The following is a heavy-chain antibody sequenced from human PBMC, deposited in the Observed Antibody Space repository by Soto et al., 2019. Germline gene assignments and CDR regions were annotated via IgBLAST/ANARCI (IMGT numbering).Heavy chain of an antibody. Sequence: QVQLQESGPGLVKPSETLSLTCAVSGTSFGTYYWSWIRQPPGKGLEWIGYIFYSGHLKYNPSLRRPTTITVDPSKNQIPPGLTPVAPADPAVYYLARGGGGLRLCLRGPGTLVTVSS. J-gene: IGHJ4*01. V-gene: IGHV4-59*01. CDR2: IFYSGHL. CDR1: GTSFGTYY. D-gene: IGHD5-12*01. CDR3: ARGGGGLRLCL.